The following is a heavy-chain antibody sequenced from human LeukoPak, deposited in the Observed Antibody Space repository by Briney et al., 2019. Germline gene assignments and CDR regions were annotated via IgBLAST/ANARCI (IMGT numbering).Heavy chain of an antibody. Sequence: SETLSLTCGVSGGAFSGYYWSWIRQAPGKGLEWIGEINHSGSTNYNPSLKSRVTISVDTSKNQFSLKLSSVTAADTAVYYCARGRYCSSTSCYIAYYYYMDVWGKGTTVTVSS. J-gene: IGHJ6*03. V-gene: IGHV4-34*01. CDR1: GGAFSGYY. D-gene: IGHD2-2*02. CDR3: ARGRYCSSTSCYIAYYYYMDV. CDR2: INHSGST.